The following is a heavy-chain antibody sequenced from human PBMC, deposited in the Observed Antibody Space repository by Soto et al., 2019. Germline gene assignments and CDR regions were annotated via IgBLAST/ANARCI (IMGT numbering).Heavy chain of an antibody. CDR1: GFTFSSYS. CDR3: ARDHLQYHYYYGMDV. V-gene: IGHV3-21*01. Sequence: GGSLRLSCAASGFTFSSYSMNWVRQAPGKGLEWVSSISSSSSYIYYADSVKGRFTISRDNAKNSLYLQMNSLRAEDTAVYYCARDHLQYHYYYGMDVWGQGTTVTVPS. D-gene: IGHD4-4*01. J-gene: IGHJ6*02. CDR2: ISSSSSYI.